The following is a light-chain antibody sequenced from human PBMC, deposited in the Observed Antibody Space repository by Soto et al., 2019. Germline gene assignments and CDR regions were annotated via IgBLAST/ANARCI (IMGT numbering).Light chain of an antibody. CDR2: DVS. Sequence: IVLTQSPATLSLSPGKRATLSCRASQNISNYLIWSQQKPGQDPRLLIYDVSNRATGIPARFSGSGSGTDCTRTLSSLEPEDFAVSYCQQRSNWPRTFGQGTKVEIK. CDR3: QQRSNWPRT. J-gene: IGKJ1*01. CDR1: QNISNY. V-gene: IGKV3-11*01.